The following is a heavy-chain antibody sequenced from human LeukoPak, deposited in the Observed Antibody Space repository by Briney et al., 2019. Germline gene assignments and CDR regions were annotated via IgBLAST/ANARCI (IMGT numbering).Heavy chain of an antibody. CDR1: GGSTSSYY. J-gene: IGHJ2*01. CDR3: ARPYSTVVTDDWYFDL. CDR2: IYYSGST. D-gene: IGHD4-23*01. Sequence: SETLSLTCTVSGGSTSSYYWSWIRQPPGKGLEWIGYIYYSGSTNYNPSLKSRVTISVDTSKNQFSLKLSSVTAADTAVYYCARPYSTVVTDDWYFDLWGRGTLVTVSS. V-gene: IGHV4-59*01.